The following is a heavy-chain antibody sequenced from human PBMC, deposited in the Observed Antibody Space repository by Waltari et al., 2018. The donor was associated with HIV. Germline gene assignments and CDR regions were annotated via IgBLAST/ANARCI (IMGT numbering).Heavy chain of an antibody. CDR2: INTNTGNP. CDR3: ARSTKKTVVTISYWWFDL. D-gene: IGHD3-3*01. Sequence: QVQLVQSGSELKQPVASVKVSCTASGYTFTSNAINWVRQAPGQGPEWMGWINTNTGNPTYAQDFIGRFVFSLDTSVSTAFLQISSLKPEDTAVYYCARSTKKTVVTISYWWFDLWGRGTLVTVSS. J-gene: IGHJ2*01. V-gene: IGHV7-4-1*02. CDR1: GYTFTSNA.